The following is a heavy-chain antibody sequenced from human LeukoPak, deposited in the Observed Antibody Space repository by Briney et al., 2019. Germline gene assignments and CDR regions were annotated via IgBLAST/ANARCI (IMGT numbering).Heavy chain of an antibody. Sequence: GGSLRLSSAASGINFDTYAMSSVRQAPGQGLEWVSGITAGGRKTYSADSVKGRFIISRDNSKNTLFLQMNSLRVDDTAVYYCASSQFLDCLFSIHVYHGLDVWGKGTTVTVSS. D-gene: IGHD3-9*01. J-gene: IGHJ6*04. V-gene: IGHV3-23*01. CDR3: ASSQFLDCLFSIHVYHGLDV. CDR2: ITAGGRKT. CDR1: GINFDTYA.